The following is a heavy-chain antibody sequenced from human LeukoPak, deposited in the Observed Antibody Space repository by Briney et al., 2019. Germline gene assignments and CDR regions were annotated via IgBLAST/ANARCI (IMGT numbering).Heavy chain of an antibody. CDR3: AKENYYESSGYVDY. CDR1: GFTFSSYG. D-gene: IGHD3-22*01. Sequence: GGSLRLSCVASGFTFSSYGMHWVRQAPGKGLEWVAVISNDGSNKHYADSVKGRFTISRDNSKNTLYLQMNSLRAEDTAVYYCAKENYYESSGYVDYWGQGTLVTVSS. CDR2: ISNDGSNK. V-gene: IGHV3-30*18. J-gene: IGHJ4*02.